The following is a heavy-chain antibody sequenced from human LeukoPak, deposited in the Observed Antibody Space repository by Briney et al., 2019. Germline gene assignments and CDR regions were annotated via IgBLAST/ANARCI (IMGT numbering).Heavy chain of an antibody. CDR3: ARGIAAAGPFDY. CDR1: GGPFSGYY. J-gene: IGHJ4*02. V-gene: IGHV4-34*01. CDR2: INHSGST. Sequence: SETLSLTCAVYGGPFSGYYWSWIRQPPGKGLEWIGEINHSGSTNYNPSLKSRVTISVDTSKNQFSLKLSSVTAADTAVYYCARGIAAAGPFDYWGQGTLVTVSS. D-gene: IGHD6-13*01.